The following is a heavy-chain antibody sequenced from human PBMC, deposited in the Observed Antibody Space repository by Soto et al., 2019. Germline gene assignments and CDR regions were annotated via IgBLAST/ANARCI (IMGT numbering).Heavy chain of an antibody. J-gene: IGHJ5*02. V-gene: IGHV1-69*13. Sequence: ASVKVSCKASEDTFNSYAISWVRQAPGQGLEWMGGIIPIFSTTNYAQKFQGRVTITADESTSTAYMELTSLRSEDTAVYYCARVRCSSSSYDRGDWVDHWGQGTRVTVPS. CDR3: ARVRCSSSSYDRGDWVDH. CDR1: EDTFNSYA. D-gene: IGHD2-2*01. CDR2: IIPIFSTT.